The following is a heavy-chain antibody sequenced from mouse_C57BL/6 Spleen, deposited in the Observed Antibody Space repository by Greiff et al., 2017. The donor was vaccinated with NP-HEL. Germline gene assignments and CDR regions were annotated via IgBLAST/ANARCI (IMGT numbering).Heavy chain of an antibody. J-gene: IGHJ2*01. D-gene: IGHD2-3*01. Sequence: VHVKQSGAELVKPGASVKLSCTASGFNIKDYYMHWVKQRTEQGLEWIGRIDPEDGETKYAPKFQGKATITADTSSNTAYLQLSSLTSEDTAVYYCDSPVYDGYSGFDYWGQGTTLTVSS. CDR2: IDPEDGET. V-gene: IGHV14-2*01. CDR3: DSPVYDGYSGFDY. CDR1: GFNIKDYY.